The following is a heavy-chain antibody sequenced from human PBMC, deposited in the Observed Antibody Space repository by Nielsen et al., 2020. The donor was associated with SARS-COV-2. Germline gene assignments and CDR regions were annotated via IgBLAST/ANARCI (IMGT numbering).Heavy chain of an antibody. D-gene: IGHD3-10*01. CDR3: ASDYYGSMAGAFDI. J-gene: IGHJ3*02. Sequence: GGSLRLSCAASGFTFDDYAMHWVRQAPGKGLEWVSGISWNSGSIGYADSVKGRFTISRDNAKNSLYLQMNSLRAEDTAVYYCASDYYGSMAGAFDIWGQGTMVTVSS. CDR1: GFTFDDYA. V-gene: IGHV3-9*01. CDR2: ISWNSGSI.